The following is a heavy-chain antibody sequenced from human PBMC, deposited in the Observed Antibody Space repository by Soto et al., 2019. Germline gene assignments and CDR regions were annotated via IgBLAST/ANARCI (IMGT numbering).Heavy chain of an antibody. J-gene: IGHJ6*02. D-gene: IGHD3-22*01. V-gene: IGHV4-31*03. Sequence: SETLSLTCTVSGGSISSGGYYWSWIRQHPGKGLEWIGYIYCSGSTYYNPSLKSRVTISVDTSKNQFSLKLSSVTAADTAVYYCAKGYYDSSGYYYYYYYGMDVWGQGTTVTVSS. CDR1: GGSISSGGYY. CDR3: AKGYYDSSGYYYYYYYGMDV. CDR2: IYCSGST.